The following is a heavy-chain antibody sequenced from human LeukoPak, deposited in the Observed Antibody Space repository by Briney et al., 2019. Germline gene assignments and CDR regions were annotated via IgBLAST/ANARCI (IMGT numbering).Heavy chain of an antibody. D-gene: IGHD4-17*01. V-gene: IGHV4-30-2*01. CDR3: ARGHRDYPYHFDN. J-gene: IGHJ4*02. Sequence: NSSETLSLTCTVSGGSISSDTYSYNWIRQPPGKGLEWIGYIFHTGNTYYSPSLKSRVTIAIDMSKNQFSLKLSSVTVADTAVYFCARGHRDYPYHFDNWGQGTLVTVSS. CDR1: GGSISSDTYS. CDR2: IFHTGNT.